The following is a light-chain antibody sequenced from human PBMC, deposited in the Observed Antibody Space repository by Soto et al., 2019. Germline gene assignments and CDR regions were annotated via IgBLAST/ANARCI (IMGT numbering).Light chain of an antibody. CDR3: SSYTNSGALVV. J-gene: IGLJ2*01. CDR2: DVS. Sequence: QSVLTQPTSMSGSPGQSITISCIGTSSDIGGYKYVSWYQQHPGKAPKLMIYDVSNRPSGVSNRFSGSKSGNTASLTISGLQAEDEADYYCSSYTNSGALVVFGGGTQLTVL. V-gene: IGLV2-14*03. CDR1: SSDIGGYKY.